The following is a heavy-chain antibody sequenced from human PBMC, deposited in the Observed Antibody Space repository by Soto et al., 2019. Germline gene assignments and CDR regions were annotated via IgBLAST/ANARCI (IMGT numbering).Heavy chain of an antibody. Sequence: QLQLQESGPGLVKPSETLSLTCTVSGGSISSSSYYWGWIRQPPGKGLEWIGSIYYSGSTYYNPSLKSRVTISVDTSKNQFSLKLSSVTAADTAVYYCARGASGVRVLYYYYYYMDVWGKGTTVTVSS. J-gene: IGHJ6*03. CDR2: IYYSGST. CDR1: GGSISSSSYY. D-gene: IGHD3-10*01. V-gene: IGHV4-39*01. CDR3: ARGASGVRVLYYYYYYMDV.